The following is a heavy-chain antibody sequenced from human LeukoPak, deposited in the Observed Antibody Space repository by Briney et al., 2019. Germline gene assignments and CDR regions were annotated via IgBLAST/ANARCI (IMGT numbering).Heavy chain of an antibody. Sequence: GESLKISCKGSGYSFPPSWIAGGGQMPGKGVEWRGIIYPDESNIRYSPSFQGQVTISADKSISTAYLQWSSLKASDTAMYYCARPPSRGYSSSFEYWGQGTLVTVSS. CDR3: ARPPSRGYSSSFEY. D-gene: IGHD2-2*03. CDR1: GYSFPPSW. J-gene: IGHJ4*02. CDR2: IYPDESNI. V-gene: IGHV5-51*01.